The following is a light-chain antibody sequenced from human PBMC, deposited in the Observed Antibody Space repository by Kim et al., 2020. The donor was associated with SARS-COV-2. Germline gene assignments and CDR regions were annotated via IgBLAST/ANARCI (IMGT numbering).Light chain of an antibody. CDR1: QSIGNW. CDR2: GAS. CDR3: QQAGSDPLT. J-gene: IGKJ4*01. V-gene: IGKV1-12*01. Sequence: ASVGDRVTITCRASQSIGNWLAWYQQEPGKAPKLLIYGASTLQSGVPSRFNGIGSGTDFTLTITNLQPEDFATYFCQQAGSDPLTFGGGTKVDIK.